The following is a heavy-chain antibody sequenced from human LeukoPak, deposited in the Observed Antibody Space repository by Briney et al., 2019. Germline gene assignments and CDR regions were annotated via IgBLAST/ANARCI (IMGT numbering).Heavy chain of an antibody. Sequence: ASVKVSCKASGYTFTDYYIHWVRQAPGQGPEWMGWINPNSGGTDYAQKFQGRVTMTRDTSITTAYMELRRVTSDDTAVYYCARVAYGNNATPFDHWGQGTLVTVSS. V-gene: IGHV1-2*02. CDR3: ARVAYGNNATPFDH. CDR1: GYTFTDYY. CDR2: INPNSGGT. J-gene: IGHJ4*02. D-gene: IGHD4-11*01.